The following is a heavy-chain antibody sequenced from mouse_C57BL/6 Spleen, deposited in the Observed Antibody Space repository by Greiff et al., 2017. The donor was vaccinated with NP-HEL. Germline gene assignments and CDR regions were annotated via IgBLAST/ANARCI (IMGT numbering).Heavy chain of an antibody. CDR3: ARGDSSKGDFDY. J-gene: IGHJ2*01. CDR1: GFTFSSYA. Sequence: EVKLVESGGGLVKPGGSLKLSCAASGFTFSSYAMSWVRQTPEKRLEWVATISDGGSYTYYPDNVKGRFTISRDNAKNNLYLQMSHLTSEDTAMYYCARGDSSKGDFDYWGQGTTLTVSS. D-gene: IGHD3-2*02. CDR2: ISDGGSYT. V-gene: IGHV5-4*03.